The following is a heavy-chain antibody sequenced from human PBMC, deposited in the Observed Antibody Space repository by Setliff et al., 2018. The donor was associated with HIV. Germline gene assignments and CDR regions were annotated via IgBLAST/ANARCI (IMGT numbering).Heavy chain of an antibody. CDR1: GFTFSSYA. D-gene: IGHD2-2*03. J-gene: IGHJ3*02. V-gene: IGHV3-23*01. CDR2: ISGSGGST. Sequence: GGSLRLSCAASGFTFSSYASGWVRQAPGKGLEWVSAISGSGGSTYYADSVKGRFTISSDKSKNTLYLQMNSLRAEDTAVYYCAKDLDIVVVPAAHDAFDIWGQGTMVTVSS. CDR3: AKDLDIVVVPAAHDAFDI.